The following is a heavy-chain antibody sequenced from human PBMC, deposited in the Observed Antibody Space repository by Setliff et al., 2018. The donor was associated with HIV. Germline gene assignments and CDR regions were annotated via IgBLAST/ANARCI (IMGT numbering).Heavy chain of an antibody. CDR3: ARDLSYTANWEFDF. V-gene: IGHV1-3*04. D-gene: IGHD3-16*01. Sequence: ASVKVSCKASGYSFSRSWVQWVRQASGQGLEWMGWINIANGKTQYSQKFRGRVTFTRDVSANTAYLDLNSLKSEDSALYYCARDLSYTANWEFDFWGQGTLVTVSS. J-gene: IGHJ4*02. CDR2: INIANGKT. CDR1: GYSFSRSW.